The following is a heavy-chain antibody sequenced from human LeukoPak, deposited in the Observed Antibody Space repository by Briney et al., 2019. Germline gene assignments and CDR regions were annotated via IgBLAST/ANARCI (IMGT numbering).Heavy chain of an antibody. CDR2: FYYSGST. J-gene: IGHJ6*03. CDR1: GGSISSYY. Sequence: PSETLSLTCTVSGGSISSYYWSWIRQPPGKGLEWFGYFYYSGSTNYNPSLKSRVTISVDTSKNQFSLKLSSVTAADTAVYYCARHFAFSYYYMDVWGKGTTVTVSS. CDR3: ARHFAFSYYYMDV. V-gene: IGHV4-59*08.